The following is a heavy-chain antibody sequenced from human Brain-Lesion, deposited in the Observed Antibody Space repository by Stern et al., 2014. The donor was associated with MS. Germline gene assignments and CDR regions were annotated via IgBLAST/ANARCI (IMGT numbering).Heavy chain of an antibody. J-gene: IGHJ6*02. Sequence: QVQLVQSGAEVKKPGASVKVSCKTSGYIFTGYYIHWVRQAPGQGLEWMAWINPNTGGTKDAPKFQGRVTMSRDTSISTAYVELSSLTSDDTAVYYCARDQRGITIFGVVTDYYYLGMDVWGQGTTVTVSS. D-gene: IGHD3-3*01. CDR3: ARDQRGITIFGVVTDYYYLGMDV. CDR1: GYIFTGYY. CDR2: INPNTGGT. V-gene: IGHV1-2*02.